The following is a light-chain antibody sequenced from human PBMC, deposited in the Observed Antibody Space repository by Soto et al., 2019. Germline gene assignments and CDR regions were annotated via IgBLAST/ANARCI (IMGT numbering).Light chain of an antibody. Sequence: DLQMTQSPSSLSASVGDRVTITCRASQAISNYVAWYQQRPGKVPKLLIYTASTLQSGVPSRFSGSGSGTDFTLTISSLQPEDVATYYRQMHNSAPFSFGPGTKVDIK. V-gene: IGKV1-27*01. CDR2: TAS. CDR1: QAISNY. CDR3: QMHNSAPFS. J-gene: IGKJ3*01.